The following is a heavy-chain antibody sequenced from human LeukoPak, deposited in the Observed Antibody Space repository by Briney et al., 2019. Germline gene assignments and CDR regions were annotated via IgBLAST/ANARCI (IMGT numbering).Heavy chain of an antibody. V-gene: IGHV3-53*01. CDR2: LYGGDRT. Sequence: PGGSLRLSCAASGFDVSSNYMSWVRQAPGKGQEWVSVLYGGDRTYYADSVKGRFTISADKSSNTLYLQMNSLRAEDTAVYYCARAQYYYDSGAYGPDYWGQGTQVTVSS. CDR3: ARAQYYYDSGAYGPDY. D-gene: IGHD3-22*01. J-gene: IGHJ4*02. CDR1: GFDVSSNY.